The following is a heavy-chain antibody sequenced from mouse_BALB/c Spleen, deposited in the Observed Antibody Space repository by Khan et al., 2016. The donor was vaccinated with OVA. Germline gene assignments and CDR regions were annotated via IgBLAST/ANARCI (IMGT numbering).Heavy chain of an antibody. CDR1: GYTFTNYG. CDR2: INTYTGEP. Sequence: QVQLQQSGPELKKPGETVKISCKASGYTFTNYGMNWVKQSPGKGLKWMGWINTYTGEPTYADDFKGRFAFSLETSARTAYLQINNLKNEDTATYFCSRTPYFSYAMDYWGQGTSVTVSS. J-gene: IGHJ4*01. CDR3: SRTPYFSYAMDY. D-gene: IGHD2-10*01. V-gene: IGHV9-3-1*01.